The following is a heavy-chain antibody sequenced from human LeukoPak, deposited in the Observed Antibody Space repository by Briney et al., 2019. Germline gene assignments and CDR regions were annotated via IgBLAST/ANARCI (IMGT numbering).Heavy chain of an antibody. J-gene: IGHJ4*02. Sequence: GGSLRLSCTASGFTFSDFYMAWIRRSPGKGLEWLSYTSSGATTLFYADSVKGRFTISRDNAKKSLYLQMNTLGVEDTAIYYCARVRGSFDTSGYSPPSYFDDWGQGTLVTVSS. CDR2: TSSGATTL. D-gene: IGHD3-22*01. V-gene: IGHV3-11*04. CDR3: ARVRGSFDTSGYSPPSYFDD. CDR1: GFTFSDFY.